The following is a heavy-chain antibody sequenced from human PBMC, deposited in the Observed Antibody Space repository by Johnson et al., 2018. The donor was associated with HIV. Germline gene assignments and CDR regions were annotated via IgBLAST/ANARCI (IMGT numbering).Heavy chain of an antibody. CDR3: ARDRERYNWNLGAFDI. CDR1: GFTFSSYA. CDR2: ISYDGSNR. D-gene: IGHD1-20*01. Sequence: QVQLVESGGGVVQPGRSLRLSCAASGFTFSSYAMHWVRQAPGKGLEWVAVISYDGSNRYYADSVKGRVTTSRDNSKNTLYLQMNSLRAEDTAVYYCARDRERYNWNLGAFDIWGQGTMVTVSS. J-gene: IGHJ3*02. V-gene: IGHV3-30-3*01.